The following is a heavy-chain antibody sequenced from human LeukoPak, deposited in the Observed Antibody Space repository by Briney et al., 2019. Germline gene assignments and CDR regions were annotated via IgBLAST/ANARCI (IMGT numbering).Heavy chain of an antibody. CDR3: ARPMGGASYCSSTSCRWGFDP. D-gene: IGHD2-2*01. V-gene: IGHV4-34*01. CDR2: INHSGST. Sequence: SETLSLTCAVYGGSFSGYYWSWIRQPPGKGLEWIGEINHSGSTNYNPSLKSRVTISVDTSKNQFSLKLSSVTAADTAVYYCARPMGGASYCSSTSCRWGFDPWGQGTLVTVSS. CDR1: GGSFSGYY. J-gene: IGHJ5*02.